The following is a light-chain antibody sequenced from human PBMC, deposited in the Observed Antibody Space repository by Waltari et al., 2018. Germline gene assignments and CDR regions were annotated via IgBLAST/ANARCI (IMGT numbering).Light chain of an antibody. CDR2: KDT. CDR3: QSTDSSGNYVV. Sequence: SYELTQPPSVSVSPGQTARITCSGDPLPKQYTFWYQQKPGQAHVMVIYKDTERPSGIPERLSGSSSGTTATLTISAVQAEDEADYYCQSTDSSGNYVVFGGGTKLTVL. CDR1: PLPKQY. V-gene: IGLV3-25*03. J-gene: IGLJ2*01.